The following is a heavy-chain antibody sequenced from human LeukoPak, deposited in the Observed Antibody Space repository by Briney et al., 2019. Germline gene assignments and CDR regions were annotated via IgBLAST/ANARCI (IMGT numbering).Heavy chain of an antibody. CDR3: ARERTAARNWFDP. Sequence: ASAKVSCKASGYTFTGYYMHWVRQAPGQGLEWMGWINPNSGGTNYAQKFQGRVTMTRDTSISTAYMELSRLRSDDTAVYYCARERTAARNWFDPWGQGTLVTVSS. J-gene: IGHJ5*02. D-gene: IGHD6-6*01. CDR2: INPNSGGT. V-gene: IGHV1-2*02. CDR1: GYTFTGYY.